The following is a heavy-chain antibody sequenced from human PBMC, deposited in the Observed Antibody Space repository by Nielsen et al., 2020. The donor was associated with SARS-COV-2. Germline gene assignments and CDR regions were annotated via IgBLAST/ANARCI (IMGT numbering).Heavy chain of an antibody. CDR2: ISWNSGSI. J-gene: IGHJ6*01. Sequence: SLKISCAASGFTFDDYAMHWVRQAPGKGLEWVSGISWNSGSIAYADSVKGRFTISRDNAKNSLYLQMNSLHQGPIGLPPGTLLQEHLWG. V-gene: IGHV3-9*01. CDR3: TLLQEHL. CDR1: GFTFDDYA.